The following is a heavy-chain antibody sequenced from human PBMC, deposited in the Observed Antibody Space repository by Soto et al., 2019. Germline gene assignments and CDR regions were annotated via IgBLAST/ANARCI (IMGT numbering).Heavy chain of an antibody. J-gene: IGHJ5*02. D-gene: IGHD5-12*01. CDR2: ISSSSSTI. CDR1: GFTFSSYS. Sequence: EVQLVESGGGLVQPGGSLRLSCAASGFTFSSYSMNWVRQAPGKGLEWVSYISSSSSTIYYADSVKGRFTISRDNAKNSLYLQMNSLRAEDTAVYYCARDAKGGYDSCWFDPWGQGTLVTVSS. V-gene: IGHV3-48*01. CDR3: ARDAKGGYDSCWFDP.